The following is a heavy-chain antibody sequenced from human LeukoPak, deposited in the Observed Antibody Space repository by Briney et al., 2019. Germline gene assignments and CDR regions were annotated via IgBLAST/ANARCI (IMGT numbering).Heavy chain of an antibody. CDR1: GYTFTSYG. J-gene: IGHJ6*02. CDR3: ARELDCSSTSCYPQLDYYYGMDV. V-gene: IGHV1-18*01. D-gene: IGHD2-2*01. CDR2: ISAYNGNT. Sequence: ASVKVSCKASGYTFTSYGTSWVRQAPGQGLEWMGWISAYNGNTNYAQKLQGRVTMTTDTSTSTAYMELRSLRSDDTAVYYCARELDCSSTSCYPQLDYYYGMDVWGQGTTVTVSS.